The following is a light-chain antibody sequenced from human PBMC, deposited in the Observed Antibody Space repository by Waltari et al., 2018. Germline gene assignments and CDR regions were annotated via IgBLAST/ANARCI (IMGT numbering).Light chain of an antibody. J-gene: IGLJ3*02. Sequence: QSALTQPASVSGSPGQSITISCYGTSSDVGLYNYVSWYQQHPGKAPKLMIYDVSQRPSGVSDRCSGSKSGNTASLTISGLQAEDEADYYCNSYTGSSSWVFGGGTKVTV. CDR1: SSDVGLYNY. V-gene: IGLV2-14*01. CDR2: DVS. CDR3: NSYTGSSSWV.